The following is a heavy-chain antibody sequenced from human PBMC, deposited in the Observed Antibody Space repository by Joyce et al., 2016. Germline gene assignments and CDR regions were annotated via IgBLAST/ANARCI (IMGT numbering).Heavy chain of an antibody. CDR1: GFMFSSYW. Sequence: EVQLVESGGRLVQPGGSLRLSCAASGFMFSSYWMIWARQAPEKGLECVANIIQDGSEKHYVDSVKGRFTTSRDNAKKSMYVQMNSLGAEDTAVYYWAREARMQLAYYYFGLDVWGQGTTVVVSS. CDR2: IIQDGSEK. V-gene: IGHV3-7*01. D-gene: IGHD5-18*01. J-gene: IGHJ6*02. CDR3: AREARMQLAYYYFGLDV.